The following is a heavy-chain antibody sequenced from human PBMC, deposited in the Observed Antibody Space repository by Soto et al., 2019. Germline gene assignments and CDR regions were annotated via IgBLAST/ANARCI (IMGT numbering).Heavy chain of an antibody. CDR1: GFIFGDFV. CDR3: ARDTLVPAVPDRNYAYYGMDV. V-gene: IGHV3-49*03. CDR2: IRTKTYGGTA. Sequence: SLRLSCTGSGFIFGDFVLSWFRQAPGKXLEWVAFIRTKTYGGTADYAASVRRRFTISRDDAKSIAYLQMNSLETEDTAMYYCARDTLVPAVPDRNYAYYGMDVWGQGTTVTVCS. D-gene: IGHD2-2*01. J-gene: IGHJ6*02.